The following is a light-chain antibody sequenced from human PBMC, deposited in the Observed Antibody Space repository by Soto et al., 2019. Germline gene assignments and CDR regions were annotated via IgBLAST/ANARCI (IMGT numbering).Light chain of an antibody. CDR2: RAS. J-gene: IGKJ1*01. V-gene: IGKV3-20*01. CDR1: QSFSSSF. Sequence: EIVLTHSPCTLSFSAGETATVSCRASQSFSSSFLAWYQQRPGQAPRLLIYRASNRATGIPDRFSGSGSGTDFTLTISRLEPEDFAVYHCQQYDSSPWTFGQGTKVDIK. CDR3: QQYDSSPWT.